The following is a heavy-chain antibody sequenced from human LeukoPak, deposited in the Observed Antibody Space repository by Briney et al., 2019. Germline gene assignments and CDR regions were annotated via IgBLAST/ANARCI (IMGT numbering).Heavy chain of an antibody. Sequence: ASVNVSCKASGYTFTSYGITWVRQAPGQGLEWMGWISAYNGNTNYAQKFQGRVNMTTDTSTNTAYMDLRSLRSDDTAVYYCARDSRRGQLLYNYWGQGTLVTVSS. CDR1: GYTFTSYG. V-gene: IGHV1-18*01. CDR3: ARDSRRGQLLYNY. J-gene: IGHJ4*02. CDR2: ISAYNGNT. D-gene: IGHD2-2*02.